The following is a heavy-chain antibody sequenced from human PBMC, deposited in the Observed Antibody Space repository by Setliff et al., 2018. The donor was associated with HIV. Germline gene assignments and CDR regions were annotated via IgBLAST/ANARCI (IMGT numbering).Heavy chain of an antibody. CDR2: VHPSGSI. V-gene: IGHV4-34*01. J-gene: IGHJ4*02. CDR3: ARGRDWAKTGDF. CDR1: GVSFGGDY. Sequence: SETLSLTCAVSGVSFGGDYWGWVRQPPGKGLEWIAEVHPSGSINYNSSLKSRVAITVDTSNNQFSLTMTSVTAADTAVYYCARGRDWAKTGDFWGQGALVTVSS. D-gene: IGHD3-9*01.